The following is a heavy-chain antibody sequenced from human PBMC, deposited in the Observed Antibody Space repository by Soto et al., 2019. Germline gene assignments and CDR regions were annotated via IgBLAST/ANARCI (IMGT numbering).Heavy chain of an antibody. J-gene: IGHJ6*02. CDR2: IYTSGST. CDR3: ARGLRYTSGWYWGGDYYYYYGMDV. D-gene: IGHD6-13*01. V-gene: IGHV4-4*07. CDR1: GGSISSYY. Sequence: SETLSLTCTVSGGSISSYYWSWIRQPAGKGLEWIGRIYTSGSTNYNPSLKSRVTMSVDTSKNQFSLKLSSVTAADTAVYYCARGLRYTSGWYWGGDYYYYYGMDVWGQGTTVTVSS.